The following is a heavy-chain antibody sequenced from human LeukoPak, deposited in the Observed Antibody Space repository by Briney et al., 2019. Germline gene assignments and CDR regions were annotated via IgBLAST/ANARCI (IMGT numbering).Heavy chain of an antibody. CDR3: AKDYDYGSGSYSWFDP. Sequence: GGSLRLSSAASGFTFSSYAMSWVRQAPGKGLEWVSAISGSGGSTYYADSVKGRFTISRDNSKNTLYLQMNSLRAEDTAVYYCAKDYDYGSGSYSWFDPWGQGTLVTVSS. J-gene: IGHJ5*02. CDR2: ISGSGGST. D-gene: IGHD3-10*01. CDR1: GFTFSSYA. V-gene: IGHV3-23*01.